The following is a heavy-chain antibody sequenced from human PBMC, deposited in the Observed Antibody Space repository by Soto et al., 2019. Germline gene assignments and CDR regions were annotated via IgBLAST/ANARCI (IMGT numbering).Heavy chain of an antibody. CDR1: GDSISSGNYY. D-gene: IGHD3-10*01. J-gene: IGHJ6*02. CDR2: INYSGST. V-gene: IGHV4-30-4*01. Sequence: QVQLQESGPGLVKPSQTLSLSCTLSGDSISSGNYYWGWIRHSPGKVLEWIAYINYSGSTYWNQSLRGRIPMAVDTWKNQFSLKLRSVTAADTAVYYCARVPPGSGTYFNYYYVMDVWGQGTTVTVSS. CDR3: ARVPPGSGTYFNYYYVMDV.